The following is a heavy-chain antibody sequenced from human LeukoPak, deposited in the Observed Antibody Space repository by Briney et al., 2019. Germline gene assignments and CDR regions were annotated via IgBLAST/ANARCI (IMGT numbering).Heavy chain of an antibody. Sequence: ASVKVSCKASGGTFSSYAISWVRQAPGQGLEWMGWISAYNGNTNYAQKLQGRVTMTTDTSTSTAYMELRSLRSADTAVYYCARVHGDRSLDYWGQGTLVTVSS. CDR2: ISAYNGNT. J-gene: IGHJ4*02. CDR3: ARVHGDRSLDY. D-gene: IGHD4-17*01. CDR1: GGTFSSYA. V-gene: IGHV1-18*01.